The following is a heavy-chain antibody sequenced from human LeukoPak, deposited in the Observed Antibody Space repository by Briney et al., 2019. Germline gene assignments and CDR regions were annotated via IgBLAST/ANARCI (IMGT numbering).Heavy chain of an antibody. CDR3: ARDRWAYYYGSGSYD. J-gene: IGHJ4*02. CDR2: IYSGGST. Sequence: GGSLRLSCAASGFTVSSNYMSWVRQAPGRGLEWVSVIYSGGSTYYADSVKGRFTISRDNSKNTLYLQMNSLRAEDTAVYYCARDRWAYYYGSGSYDWGQGTLVTVSS. V-gene: IGHV3-53*01. D-gene: IGHD3-10*01. CDR1: GFTVSSNY.